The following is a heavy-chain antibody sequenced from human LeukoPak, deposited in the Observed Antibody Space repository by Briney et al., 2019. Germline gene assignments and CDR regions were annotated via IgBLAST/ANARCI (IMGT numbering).Heavy chain of an antibody. Sequence: SETLSLTCTVSGGSISSGGYYWSWIRQHPGKGLEWIGYIYYSGSTYYNPSLKSRVTISVDTSKNQFSLKLSSVTAADTAVYYCARGLRTGSYYYYYMDVWGKGTTVTVSS. CDR3: ARGLRTGSYYYYYMDV. CDR2: IYYSGST. D-gene: IGHD3-10*01. V-gene: IGHV4-31*03. CDR1: GGSISSGGYY. J-gene: IGHJ6*03.